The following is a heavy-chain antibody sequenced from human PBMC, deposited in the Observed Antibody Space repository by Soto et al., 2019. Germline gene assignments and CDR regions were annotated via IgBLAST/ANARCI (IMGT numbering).Heavy chain of an antibody. D-gene: IGHD3-3*01. CDR1: GFTFRSYG. CDR2: IWYDGSNK. CDR3: ARDGLRFLEWLPHPYYYYGMDV. J-gene: IGHJ6*02. V-gene: IGHV3-33*01. Sequence: GGSLRISFAASGFTFRSYGMHWVRQAPGKGREGGAVIWYDGSNKYYADSVKGRFTISRDNSKNTLYLQMNSLRAEDTAVYYCARDGLRFLEWLPHPYYYYGMDVWGQGTTVTSP.